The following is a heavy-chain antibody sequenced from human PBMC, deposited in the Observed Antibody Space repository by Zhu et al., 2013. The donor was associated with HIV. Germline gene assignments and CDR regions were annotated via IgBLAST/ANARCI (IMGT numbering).Heavy chain of an antibody. CDR2: IIPIFGTA. D-gene: IGHD1-1*01. J-gene: IGHJ4*02. Sequence: QVQLVAGLGREVKKPGSSVKVSCKASGGTFSSYAISWVRQAPGQGLEWMGGIIPIFGTANYAQKFQGRVTITADESTSTAYMELSSLRSEDTAVYYCARGDFRGVIATNNPLGYWGQGTLVTVSS. V-gene: IGHV1-69*01. CDR1: GGTFSSYA. CDR3: ARGDFRGVIATNNPLGY.